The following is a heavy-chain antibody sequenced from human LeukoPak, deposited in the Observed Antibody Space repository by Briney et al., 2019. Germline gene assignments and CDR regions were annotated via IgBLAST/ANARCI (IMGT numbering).Heavy chain of an antibody. D-gene: IGHD2-2*01. Sequence: PSETLSLTCTVSGGSISSYYWSWIRQPAGKGLEWIGRIYTSGSTNYNPSLKSRVTMSVDTSKNQFSLKLSSVTAADTAVYYCARSYCSSTSCPNWFDPWGQGTLVTVSS. V-gene: IGHV4-4*07. CDR2: IYTSGST. CDR1: GGSISSYY. CDR3: ARSYCSSTSCPNWFDP. J-gene: IGHJ5*02.